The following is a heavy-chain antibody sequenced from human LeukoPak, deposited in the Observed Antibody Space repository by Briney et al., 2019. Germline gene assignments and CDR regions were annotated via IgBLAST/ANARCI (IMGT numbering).Heavy chain of an antibody. Sequence: ASVKVSCKASGYTFTNYFMHWVRQAPGQGLEWMGIINPSSGSTTYAQKFQGRVTMTRDTSTSAVYMELSSLRSEDTAVYYCARDCSGGSCYSWGYYFDYWGQGTLVTVSS. D-gene: IGHD2-15*01. CDR3: ARDCSGGSCYSWGYYFDY. J-gene: IGHJ4*02. CDR2: INPSSGST. V-gene: IGHV1-46*01. CDR1: GYTFTNYF.